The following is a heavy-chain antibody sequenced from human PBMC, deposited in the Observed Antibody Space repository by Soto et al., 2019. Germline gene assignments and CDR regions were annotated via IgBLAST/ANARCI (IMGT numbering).Heavy chain of an antibody. V-gene: IGHV3-74*03. CDR3: ARAKHCGGGSCSGYHYNGMDA. J-gene: IGHJ6*02. D-gene: IGHD2-15*01. Sequence: EVQLVESGGDLVQPGGSLRLSCVASGVTFSSDWIHWVRQAPGKGLMWVSRIKTDGSTTTYAGSVKGRFTVSRDNAKNTVYLQRNSLRAEDTAVYHCARAKHCGGGSCSGYHYNGMDAWGQGTTVTVSS. CDR1: GVTFSSDW. CDR2: IKTDGSTT.